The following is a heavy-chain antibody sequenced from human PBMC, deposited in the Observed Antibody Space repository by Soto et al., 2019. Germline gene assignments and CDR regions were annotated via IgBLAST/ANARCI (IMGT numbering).Heavy chain of an antibody. CDR2: ISGRGGST. J-gene: IGHJ5*02. CDR1: GFTFSSYA. D-gene: IGHD3-10*01. V-gene: IGHV3-23*01. Sequence: EVQLLESGGGLVQPGGSLRLSCAASGFTFSSYAMSWVRQAPGKGLEWVSAISGRGGSTYYADSVKGRFTISRDNSKNTLYRQMNSLRAEDTAVYYCAKAGGSGSYYIRGWFDPWGQGTLVTVSS. CDR3: AKAGGSGSYYIRGWFDP.